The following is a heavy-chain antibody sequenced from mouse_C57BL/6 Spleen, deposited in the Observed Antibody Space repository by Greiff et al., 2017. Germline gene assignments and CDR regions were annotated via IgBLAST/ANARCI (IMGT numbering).Heavy chain of an antibody. CDR3: ARDYYGSPH. V-gene: IGHV1-82*01. J-gene: IGHJ2*01. CDR1: GYAFSSSW. CDR2: IYPGDGDT. D-gene: IGHD1-1*01. Sequence: VMLVESGPELVKPGASVKISCKASGYAFSSSWMNWVKQRPGKGLEWIGRIYPGDGDTNYNGKFKGKATLTADKSSSTAYMQLSSLTSEDSAVYFCARDYYGSPHWGQGTTLTVSS.